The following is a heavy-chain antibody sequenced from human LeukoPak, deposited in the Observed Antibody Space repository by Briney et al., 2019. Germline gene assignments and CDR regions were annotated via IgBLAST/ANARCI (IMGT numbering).Heavy chain of an antibody. CDR3: ARDGSLGELSFSWFDP. CDR1: GFTFSSYG. D-gene: IGHD3-16*02. V-gene: IGHV3-33*01. Sequence: PGRSLRLSCAASGFTFSSYGMHWVRQAPGKGLEWVAVIWYDGSNKYYADSVKGRFTISRENSKNTLYLQMNSLRAEDTAVYYCARDGSLGELSFSWFDPWGQGTLVTVSS. J-gene: IGHJ5*02. CDR2: IWYDGSNK.